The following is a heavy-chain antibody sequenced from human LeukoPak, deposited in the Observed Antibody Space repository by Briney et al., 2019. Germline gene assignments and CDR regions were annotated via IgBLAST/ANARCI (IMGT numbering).Heavy chain of an antibody. J-gene: IGHJ4*02. V-gene: IGHV3-21*01. Sequence: GGSLRLSCAASGFTFSSYSMNWVRQAPGKGLEWVSSISSSSSYIYYADSVKGRFTISRDNAKNSLYLQMNSLRAEDTAVYYCARPQLGYCSSTSCYSPDYWGQGTLVAVSS. CDR1: GFTFSSYS. D-gene: IGHD2-2*01. CDR3: ARPQLGYCSSTSCYSPDY. CDR2: ISSSSSYI.